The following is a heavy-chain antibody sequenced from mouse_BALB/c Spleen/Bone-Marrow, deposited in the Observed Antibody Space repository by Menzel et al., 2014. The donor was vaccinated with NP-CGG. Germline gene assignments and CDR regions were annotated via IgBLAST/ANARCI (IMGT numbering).Heavy chain of an antibody. V-gene: IGHV5-6*01. CDR1: GFTFSTYG. D-gene: IGHD2-4*01. J-gene: IGHJ2*01. CDR3: ARQTYYDYDGYFDY. CDR2: INSGGGNT. Sequence: EVQRVESGGDLVKPGGSLKLSCAASGFTFSTYGMSWVRQTPDKRLEWVATINSGGGNTYYLDSVRGRFTISRDNAKNTLYLQMSSLKSEDTAMYYCARQTYYDYDGYFDYWGQGTTLTVSS.